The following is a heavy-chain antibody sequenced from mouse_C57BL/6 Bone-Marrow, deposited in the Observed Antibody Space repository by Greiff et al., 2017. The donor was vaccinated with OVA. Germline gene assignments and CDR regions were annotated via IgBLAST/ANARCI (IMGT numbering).Heavy chain of an antibody. CDR1: GYTFTSYW. V-gene: IGHV1-53*01. CDR3: ARWIYGFYAMDY. J-gene: IGHJ4*01. D-gene: IGHD2-2*01. Sequence: VQLQQPGTELVKPGASVKLSCKASGYTFTSYWMHWVKQRPGQGLEWIGNINPSNGGTNYNEKFKSKATLTVDKSSSTAYMQLSSLTSEDSAVYCCARWIYGFYAMDYWGQGTSVTVSS. CDR2: INPSNGGT.